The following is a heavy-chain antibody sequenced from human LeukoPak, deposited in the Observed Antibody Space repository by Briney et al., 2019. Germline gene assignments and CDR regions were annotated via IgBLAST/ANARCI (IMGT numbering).Heavy chain of an antibody. CDR1: SGSFSGYY. J-gene: IGHJ6*03. D-gene: IGHD3-22*01. Sequence: SETLSLTCAVFSGSFSGYYWSWIRQPPGKGLEWIGEINHSGSTNYNPSLKSRVTISVDTSKNQFSLKLSSVTAADTAVYYCARCYYDSSGYTPLYYYYMDVWGKGTTVTVSS. CDR2: INHSGST. CDR3: ARCYYDSSGYTPLYYYYMDV. V-gene: IGHV4-34*01.